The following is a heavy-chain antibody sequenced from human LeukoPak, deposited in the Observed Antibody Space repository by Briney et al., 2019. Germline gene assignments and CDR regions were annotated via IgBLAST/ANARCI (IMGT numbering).Heavy chain of an antibody. J-gene: IGHJ4*02. CDR1: GFTVSNNY. Sequence: GGSLRLSCAASGFTVSNNYMSWVRQAPGKGLEWVSVIYSGGTYYADSVKGRFTISRDNSKNTLYLQMNSLRAEDTAVYYCATDSDSGSYNDYFDYWGQGTLVTVSS. CDR2: IYSGGT. D-gene: IGHD3-10*01. CDR3: ATDSDSGSYNDYFDY. V-gene: IGHV3-53*01.